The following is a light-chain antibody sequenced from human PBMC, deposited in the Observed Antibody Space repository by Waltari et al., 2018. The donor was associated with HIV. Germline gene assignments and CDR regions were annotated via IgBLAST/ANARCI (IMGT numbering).Light chain of an antibody. J-gene: IGLJ2*01. CDR2: RNN. V-gene: IGLV1-47*01. CDR3: VTWADRSSGPVV. CDR1: DSKIGSNY. Sequence: QSVLTQPPSASGTPGQRITISCSGSDSKIGSNYVHWYQHLPGTAPKLLIYRNNHRASGVPDRFSGSKSGPSASLAISGLRSEDEADYYCVTWADRSSGPVVFGGGTKVTVL.